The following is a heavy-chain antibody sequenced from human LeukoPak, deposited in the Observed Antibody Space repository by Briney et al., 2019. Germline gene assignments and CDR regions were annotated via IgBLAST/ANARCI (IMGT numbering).Heavy chain of an antibody. CDR1: GFTFSSYG. Sequence: PGGSLRLSCAASGFTFSSYGMHWVRQAPGKGLGWVAVIWYDGSNKYYADSVKGRFTISRDNSKNTLYLQMNSLRAEDTAVYYCARDLVVGLRVLAYWGQGTLVTVSS. CDR3: ARDLVVGLRVLAY. J-gene: IGHJ4*02. CDR2: IWYDGSNK. D-gene: IGHD2-2*01. V-gene: IGHV3-33*01.